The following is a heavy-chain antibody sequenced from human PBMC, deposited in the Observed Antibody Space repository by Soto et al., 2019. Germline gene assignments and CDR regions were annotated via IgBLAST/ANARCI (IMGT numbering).Heavy chain of an antibody. CDR1: GYSFTCYW. CDR2: IYPGDSDT. CDR3: ARRSDILTGYPSWFYP. J-gene: IGHJ5*02. Sequence: PGESLKISCKGSGYSFTCYWIGWVRQLPGKGLEWMGIIYPGDSDTRYSPSFQGQVTISADKSISTAYLQWSSLKASDTAMYYCARRSDILTGYPSWFYPWGQGTLVTVSS. D-gene: IGHD3-9*01. V-gene: IGHV5-51*01.